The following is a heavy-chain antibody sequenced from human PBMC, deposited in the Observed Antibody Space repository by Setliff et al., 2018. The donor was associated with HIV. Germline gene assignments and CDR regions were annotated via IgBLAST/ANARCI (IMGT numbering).Heavy chain of an antibody. Sequence: SETLSLTCTVAGGSTSSSSYYWGWIRQPPGMGLEWIASIYHNGNTYYNPSLKSRVTMSVDTSKNQFSLKLSSVTAADPAVYYCATSLITVPPDAFDIWGQGTMVTVSS. CDR1: GGSTSSSSYY. V-gene: IGHV4-39*07. CDR2: IYHNGNT. J-gene: IGHJ3*02. D-gene: IGHD4-4*01. CDR3: ATSLITVPPDAFDI.